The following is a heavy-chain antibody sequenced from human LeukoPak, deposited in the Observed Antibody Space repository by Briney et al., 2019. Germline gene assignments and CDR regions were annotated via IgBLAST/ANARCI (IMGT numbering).Heavy chain of an antibody. J-gene: IGHJ4*02. Sequence: SQTLSLTCTVSGGSISSGGYYWSWIRQHPGKGLEWIGYIYYSGSTYYNPSLKSRVTLSVDTSKNQFSPKLSSVTAADTAVYYCARVTMVRGPGFDYWGQGTLVTVSS. V-gene: IGHV4-31*03. CDR1: GGSISSGGYY. D-gene: IGHD3-10*01. CDR3: ARVTMVRGPGFDY. CDR2: IYYSGST.